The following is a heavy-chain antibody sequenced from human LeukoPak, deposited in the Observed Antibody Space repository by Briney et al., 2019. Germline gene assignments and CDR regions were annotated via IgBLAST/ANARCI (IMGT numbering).Heavy chain of an antibody. D-gene: IGHD1-14*01. CDR3: ARRSRNGIDAFDI. CDR2: IDPNNGDT. J-gene: IGHJ3*02. CDR1: PYTFTDYY. V-gene: IGHV1-2*02. Sequence: ASVTVSCKASPYTFTDYYLHWVRQAPGQGPEYLGWIDPNNGDTDYAQNFQGRVTMTRARSITTGYMELSGLTSDDTAVYYCARRSRNGIDAFDIWGQGTMVTVSS.